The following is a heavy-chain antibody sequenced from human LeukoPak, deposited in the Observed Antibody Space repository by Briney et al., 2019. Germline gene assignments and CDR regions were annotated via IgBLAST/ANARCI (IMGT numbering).Heavy chain of an antibody. Sequence: ASVKVSCKASGYTFTGYYMHWVRQAPGQGLEWVGWINPNSGGTNYAQKFQGRVTMTRDTSISTAYMELSRLRSDDTAVYYCARELSSSSWKGAFDIWGQGTMVTVSS. V-gene: IGHV1-2*02. D-gene: IGHD6-13*01. CDR2: INPNSGGT. CDR1: GYTFTGYY. J-gene: IGHJ3*02. CDR3: ARELSSSSWKGAFDI.